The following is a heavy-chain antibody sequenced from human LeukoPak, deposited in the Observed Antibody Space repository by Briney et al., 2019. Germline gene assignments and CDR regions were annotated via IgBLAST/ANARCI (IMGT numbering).Heavy chain of an antibody. J-gene: IGHJ4*02. CDR3: ARGGPQGRVAATGTFDY. CDR2: NWYDGGNE. V-gene: IGHV3-33*01. D-gene: IGHD6-13*01. Sequence: GGSLRLSCAASGFTFSSYDMHWVRQAPGKGLEWVPVNWYDGGNEYYADSVKGRFTISRDNSKNTLYLQVNSLRAEDTAVYYCARGGPQGRVAATGTFDYWGQGTLVTVSS. CDR1: GFTFSSYD.